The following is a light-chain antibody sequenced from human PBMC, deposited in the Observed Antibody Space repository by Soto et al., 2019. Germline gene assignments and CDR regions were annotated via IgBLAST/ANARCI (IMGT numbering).Light chain of an antibody. J-gene: IGKJ5*01. CDR2: DAS. Sequence: EIVLTQSPGTLSLSPGERATLSCRASQSVSSYLAWYQQKPGQAPRLLIYDASNRATGIPARFSGSGSGTDFTLTISSLEPEDFAVYYCQQRSNWPPRITFGQGTRLEMK. CDR1: QSVSSY. CDR3: QQRSNWPPRIT. V-gene: IGKV3-11*01.